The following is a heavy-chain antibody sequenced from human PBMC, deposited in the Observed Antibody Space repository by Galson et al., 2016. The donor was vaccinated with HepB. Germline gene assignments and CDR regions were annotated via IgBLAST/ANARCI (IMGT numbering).Heavy chain of an antibody. CDR1: GGSISSYY. CDR2: IYYTGST. V-gene: IGHV4-59*01. D-gene: IGHD4-11*01. Sequence: SETLSLTCTVSGGSISSYYWSWIRQPPGKGLEWLGYIYYTGSTNSNPSPKSRLTISVDTSKNQFSLKLSSVTAADTAVYYCARAPPTGTYYYYYYGMDVWGQGTTVTVSS. J-gene: IGHJ6*02. CDR3: ARAPPTGTYYYYYYGMDV.